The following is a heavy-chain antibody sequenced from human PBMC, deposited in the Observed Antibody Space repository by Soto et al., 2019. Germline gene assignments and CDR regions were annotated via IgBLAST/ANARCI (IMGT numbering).Heavy chain of an antibody. D-gene: IGHD6-13*01. CDR3: ARDPGIIAAAAPPDY. CDR2: ISSSSSYI. V-gene: IGHV3-21*01. Sequence: EVQLVESGGGLVKPGGSLRLSCAASGFTFSSYSMNWVRQAPGKGLEWVSSISSSSSYIYYADSVKGRFTISRDNAKNSLYLQMNSLRAEDTAVYYCARDPGIIAAAAPPDYWGQGTLVTVSS. CDR1: GFTFSSYS. J-gene: IGHJ4*02.